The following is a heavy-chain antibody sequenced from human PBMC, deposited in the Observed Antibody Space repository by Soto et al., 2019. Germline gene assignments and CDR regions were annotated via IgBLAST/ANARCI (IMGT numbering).Heavy chain of an antibody. CDR3: ARMGNYFWSGCLDV. D-gene: IGHD3-3*01. V-gene: IGHV1-69*02. CDR1: GGTFSSYT. Sequence: QVQLVQSGAEVKKPGSSVKVSCKASGGTFSSYTISWVRQAPGQGLEWMGRIIPILGIANYAQKFQGRVTITADKSTSTAYMERSSLRSEDTAVYYCARMGNYFWSGCLDVWGKGTTVNVSS. J-gene: IGHJ6*04. CDR2: IIPILGIA.